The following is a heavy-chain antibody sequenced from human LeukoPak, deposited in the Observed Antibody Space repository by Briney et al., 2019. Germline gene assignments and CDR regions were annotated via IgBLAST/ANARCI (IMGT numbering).Heavy chain of an antibody. CDR1: GFTFSSYA. V-gene: IGHV3-30-3*01. CDR2: ISYDGSNK. Sequence: GGSLRLSCAASGFTFSSYAMHWVRQAPGKGLEWVAVISYDGSNKYYADSVKGRFTISRDNSKNTLYLQMNSLRAEDTAVYYCARRQTPDYWGQGTLVTVSS. CDR3: ARRQTPDY. J-gene: IGHJ4*02.